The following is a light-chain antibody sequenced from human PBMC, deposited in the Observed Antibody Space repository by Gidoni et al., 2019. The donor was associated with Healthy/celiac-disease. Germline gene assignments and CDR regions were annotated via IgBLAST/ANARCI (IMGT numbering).Light chain of an antibody. CDR2: AAS. V-gene: IGKV1-9*01. J-gene: IGKJ1*01. Sequence: DIQLTPSPSFLSASVGDRVTITCRASQGISSYLAWYQQKPGKAPKLLIYAASTLQSGVPSRFSGSGSGTEFTLTISSLQPEDFATYYCQQRNSNPWTFGQGTKVEIK. CDR1: QGISSY. CDR3: QQRNSNPWT.